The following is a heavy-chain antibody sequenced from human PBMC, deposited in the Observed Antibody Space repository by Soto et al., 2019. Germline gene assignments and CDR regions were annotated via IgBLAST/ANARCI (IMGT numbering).Heavy chain of an antibody. Sequence: GGSLRLSCAASGITFSTYDLHWVRQVTGKGLEWVSAIGPSGDTYYQGSVKGRFTISRENAKNSLYLQMNSLRAGDTAVYYCARDSCSGGRCYKDVWGKGTTVTVSS. J-gene: IGHJ6*03. CDR3: ARDSCSGGRCYKDV. D-gene: IGHD2-15*01. V-gene: IGHV3-13*01. CDR2: IGPSGDT. CDR1: GITFSTYD.